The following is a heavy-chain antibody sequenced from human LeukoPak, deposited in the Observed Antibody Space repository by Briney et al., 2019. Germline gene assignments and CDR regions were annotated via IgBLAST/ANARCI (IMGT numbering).Heavy chain of an antibody. D-gene: IGHD6-19*01. V-gene: IGHV3-66*01. J-gene: IGHJ4*02. Sequence: GGSLRLSCAASGFTFSSYSMNWVRQAPGKGLEWVSVIYSGGSTYYADSVKGRFTISRDNSKNTLYLQMNSLRAEDTAVYYCASWWLGDAFDYWGQGTLVTVSS. CDR3: ASWWLGDAFDY. CDR2: IYSGGST. CDR1: GFTFSSYS.